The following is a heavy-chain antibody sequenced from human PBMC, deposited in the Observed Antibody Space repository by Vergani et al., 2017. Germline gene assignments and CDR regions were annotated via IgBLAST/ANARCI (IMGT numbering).Heavy chain of an antibody. D-gene: IGHD3-10*01. Sequence: QVQLQESGPGLVKPSETLSLTCTVSGGSISSYYWSWIRQPPGKGLEWIGYIYYSGSTYYNPSLKSRVTISVDTSKNQFSLKLSSVTAADTAVYYCAREGPAGSYHQFDYWGQGTLVTVSS. CDR2: IYYSGST. CDR3: AREGPAGSYHQFDY. V-gene: IGHV4-59*12. CDR1: GGSISSYY. J-gene: IGHJ4*02.